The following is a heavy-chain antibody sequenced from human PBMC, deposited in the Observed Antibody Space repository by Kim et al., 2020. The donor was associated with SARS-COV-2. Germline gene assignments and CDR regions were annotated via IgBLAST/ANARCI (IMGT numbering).Heavy chain of an antibody. CDR3: ARVTPATDY. CDR2: GST. D-gene: IGHD1-26*01. Sequence: GSTYYNPSLKSRVTISVDTSKNQFSLKLSSVTAADTAVYYCARVTPATDYWGQGTLVTVSS. J-gene: IGHJ4*02. V-gene: IGHV4-30-2*04.